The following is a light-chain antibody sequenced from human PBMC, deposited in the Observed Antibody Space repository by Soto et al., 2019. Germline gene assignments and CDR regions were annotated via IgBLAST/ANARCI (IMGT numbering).Light chain of an antibody. CDR3: QQYGNSPSIT. Sequence: EIVFTQSPCTLSLSPGERATLSCRASQSVSSSYLAWYQQKPGQAPRLLIYGASSRATGIPDRFSGSGSGTDFTLSISRLEPEDFAVYYCQQYGNSPSITFGQGTRLEIK. V-gene: IGKV3-20*01. CDR1: QSVSSSY. CDR2: GAS. J-gene: IGKJ5*01.